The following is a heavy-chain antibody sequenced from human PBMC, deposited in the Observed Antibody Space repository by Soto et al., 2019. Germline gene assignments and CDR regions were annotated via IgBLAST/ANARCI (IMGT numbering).Heavy chain of an antibody. Sequence: GASLKVSCKASVYTFNSYDINWVRQATVQGLDLMGWMNPNSGNTGYAQKFQGRVTMTRNTSISTAYMELSSLRSEATAVYYCARSPLSPPPYYYDSSGCPRSVQHYFDYWGQGTLVTVS. D-gene: IGHD3-22*01. CDR1: VYTFNSYD. CDR2: MNPNSGNT. J-gene: IGHJ4*02. V-gene: IGHV1-8*01. CDR3: ARSPLSPPPYYYDSSGCPRSVQHYFDY.